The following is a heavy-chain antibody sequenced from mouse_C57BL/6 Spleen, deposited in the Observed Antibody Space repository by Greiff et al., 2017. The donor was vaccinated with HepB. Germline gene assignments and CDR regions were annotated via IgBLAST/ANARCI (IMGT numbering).Heavy chain of an antibody. V-gene: IGHV5-4*01. Sequence: EVKVEESGGGLVKPGGSLKLSCAASGFTFSSYAMSWVRQTPEKRLEWVATISDGGSYTYYPDNLKGRFTISRDNAKNNLYLQMSHLKSEDTAMYYCARDRDGYYFDYWGQGTTLTVSS. CDR3: ARDRDGYYFDY. CDR1: GFTFSSYA. D-gene: IGHD2-3*01. J-gene: IGHJ2*01. CDR2: ISDGGSYT.